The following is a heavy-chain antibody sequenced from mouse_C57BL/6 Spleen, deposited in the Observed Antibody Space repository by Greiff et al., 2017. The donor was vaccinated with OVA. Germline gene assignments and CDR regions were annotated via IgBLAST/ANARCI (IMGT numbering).Heavy chain of an antibody. J-gene: IGHJ1*03. CDR2: IWSGGST. CDR3: ARNYDGSSYEYFDV. CDR1: GFSLTSYG. V-gene: IGHV2-2*01. D-gene: IGHD1-1*01. Sequence: VQLQQSGPGLVQPSQSLSITCTVSGFSLTSYGVHWVRQSPGKGLEWLGVIWSGGSTDYNAAFISRLSISKDNSKSQVFFKMNSLQADDTAIYYCARNYDGSSYEYFDVWGTGTTVTVSS.